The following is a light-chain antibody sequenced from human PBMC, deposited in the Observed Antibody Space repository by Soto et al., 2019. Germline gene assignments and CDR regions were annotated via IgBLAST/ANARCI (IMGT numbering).Light chain of an antibody. J-gene: IGKJ1*01. CDR3: PHYTSSPAT. CDR1: QSISGY. Sequence: SLVPLSLTQGKRAALSCRASQSISGYLAWYQQKPGQAPRLLIYGASSRATGIPDRFSGSGSVTDFTLTICRLEPEDVILYSCPHYTSSPATFGEGTKVDIK. CDR2: GAS. V-gene: IGKV3-20*01.